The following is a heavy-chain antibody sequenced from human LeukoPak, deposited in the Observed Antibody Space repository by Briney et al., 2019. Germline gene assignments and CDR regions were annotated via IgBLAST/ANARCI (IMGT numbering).Heavy chain of an antibody. CDR3: ARGGVTIFGVVYYFDY. J-gene: IGHJ4*02. Sequence: SETLSLTCTVSGGSISSSSYYWGWIRQPPGKGLEWIGEINHSGSTNYNPSLKSRVTISVDTSKNQFSLKLSSVTAADTAVYYCARGGVTIFGVVYYFDYWGQGTLVTVSS. D-gene: IGHD3-3*01. CDR1: GGSISSSSYY. V-gene: IGHV4-39*07. CDR2: INHSGST.